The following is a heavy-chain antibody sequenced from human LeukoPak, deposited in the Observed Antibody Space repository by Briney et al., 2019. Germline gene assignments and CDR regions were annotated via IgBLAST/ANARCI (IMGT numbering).Heavy chain of an antibody. V-gene: IGHV5-51*01. CDR1: GYNFISNW. CDR2: IYPHDSET. Sequence: GESLKISCQGSGYNFISNWIGWVRQTPGKGLEFLGIIYPHDSETIYSPSFQGQVTVSADKSISTAYLQWNSLKASDTAMYYCARNSKYDFWSGYPPYYFDYWGQGTLVTVSS. D-gene: IGHD3-3*01. J-gene: IGHJ4*02. CDR3: ARNSKYDFWSGYPPYYFDY.